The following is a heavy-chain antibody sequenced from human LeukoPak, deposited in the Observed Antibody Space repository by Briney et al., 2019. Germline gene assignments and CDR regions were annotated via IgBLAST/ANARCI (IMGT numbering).Heavy chain of an antibody. CDR3: ARDPRGPTGYDSSGRDSFDY. Sequence: PGGSLRLSCAASGFTFSSYEMNWVRQAPGKGLEWVSYISSSGSTIYYADSVKGRFTISRDNAKNSLYLQMNSLRAEDTAVYYCARDPRGPTGYDSSGRDSFDYWGQGTLVTVSS. CDR2: ISSSGSTI. CDR1: GFTFSSYE. J-gene: IGHJ4*02. V-gene: IGHV3-48*03. D-gene: IGHD3-22*01.